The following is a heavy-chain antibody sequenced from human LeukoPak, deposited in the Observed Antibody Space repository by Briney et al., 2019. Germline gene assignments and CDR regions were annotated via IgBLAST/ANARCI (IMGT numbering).Heavy chain of an antibody. V-gene: IGHV3-23*01. Sequence: GGSLRLSCAASGFTFSGYVMTWVRQPPGKGLQWVADISGSGGSTYYADSVKGRFTISRDISKTTLYLEMSSLRAEDTAVYYCATDSSGYSSFDDWGQGTLVIVSS. D-gene: IGHD3-22*01. CDR3: ATDSSGYSSFDD. CDR1: GFTFSGYV. J-gene: IGHJ4*02. CDR2: ISGSGGST.